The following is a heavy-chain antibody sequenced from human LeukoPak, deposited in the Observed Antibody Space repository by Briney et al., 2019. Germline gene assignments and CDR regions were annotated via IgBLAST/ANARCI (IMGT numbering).Heavy chain of an antibody. V-gene: IGHV3-15*01. CDR2: IRSNDEAGTT. CDR3: ANPGSGSYYTHSWYGMDV. Sequence: GGSLRLSCAASGFTFNKAWMSWVRQAPGKGLEWVGRIRSNDEAGTTDYAAPVRGRFTISRDDSKTTVYLQMNSLKTEDTAVYYCANPGSGSYYTHSWYGMDVWGQGTTVTVSS. D-gene: IGHD3-10*01. CDR1: GFTFNKAW. J-gene: IGHJ6*02.